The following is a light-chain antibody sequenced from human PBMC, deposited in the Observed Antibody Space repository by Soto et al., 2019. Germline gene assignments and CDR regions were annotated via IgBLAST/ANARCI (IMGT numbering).Light chain of an antibody. V-gene: IGKV2-28*01. Sequence: DIVMTQSPLSLPVTPGEPASISCRSSQSLLHSNGYNYLDWYLQKPGQSPQLLIYLGSNRASGVPDRFSGSGSGTEFTLKISRVEAEDVEVYYCMQALQTPRYTFGQGTKLEIK. CDR1: QSLLHSNGYNY. CDR2: LGS. CDR3: MQALQTPRYT. J-gene: IGKJ2*01.